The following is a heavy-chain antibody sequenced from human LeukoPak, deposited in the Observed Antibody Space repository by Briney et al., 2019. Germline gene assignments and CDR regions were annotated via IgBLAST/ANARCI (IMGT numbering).Heavy chain of an antibody. D-gene: IGHD2-15*01. CDR1: GYTFTTYA. J-gene: IGHJ4*02. CDR3: AREYCSGGSCYPWSY. CDR2: INAGTAYT. Sequence: ASVNVSCKASGYTFTTYAMHWVRQAPGQRLEWMGWINAGTAYTKYSQKFQGRVTFTRDTSASTAYMELSSLRSEDTAVYYCAREYCSGGSCYPWSYWGQGTLVTVCS. V-gene: IGHV1-3*01.